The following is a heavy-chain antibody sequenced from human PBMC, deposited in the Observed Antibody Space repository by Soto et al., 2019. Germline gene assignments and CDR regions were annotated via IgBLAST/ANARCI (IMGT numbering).Heavy chain of an antibody. CDR3: ARDHWAESLDYYYGMDV. Sequence: QVQLVESGGGVVQPGRSLRLSCAASGFTFSSYAMHWVRQAPGKGLEWVAVISYDGSNKYYADSVKGRFTISRDNSKNTLYLQMNSLRAEDTAVYYCARDHWAESLDYYYGMDVW. J-gene: IGHJ6*01. V-gene: IGHV3-30-3*01. CDR2: ISYDGSNK. D-gene: IGHD3-16*01. CDR1: GFTFSSYA.